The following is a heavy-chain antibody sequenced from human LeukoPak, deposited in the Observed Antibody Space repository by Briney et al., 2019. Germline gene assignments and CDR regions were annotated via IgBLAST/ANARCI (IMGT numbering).Heavy chain of an antibody. D-gene: IGHD3/OR15-3a*01. CDR1: GYSICSGYY. CDR2: IYHSGST. V-gene: IGHV4-38-2*02. J-gene: IGHJ4*02. CDR3: ARGTVVCFDY. Sequence: SETLSLTXTVSGYSICSGYYWGWIREPPGKGLEWIGSIYHSGSTYYNPSLKSRVTISVDTSKNQFSLKLSSVTAADTAVYYCARGTVVCFDYWGQGTLVTVSS.